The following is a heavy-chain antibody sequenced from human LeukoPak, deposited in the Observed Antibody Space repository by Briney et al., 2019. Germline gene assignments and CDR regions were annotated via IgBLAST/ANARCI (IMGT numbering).Heavy chain of an antibody. D-gene: IGHD6-13*01. J-gene: IGHJ2*01. CDR3: ARVIPQESSSWYLFYSNWCFDL. CDR1: GYTFSSYA. CDR2: INTNTGNP. Sequence: ASVKVSCKASGYTFSSYAMTWVRRAPGQGLEWMGGINTNTGNPTYAQGFTGRFVFSLDTSVNTAYLQISSLKAEDTAVYYCARVIPQESSSWYLFYSNWCFDLWGRGTLVTVST. V-gene: IGHV7-4-1*02.